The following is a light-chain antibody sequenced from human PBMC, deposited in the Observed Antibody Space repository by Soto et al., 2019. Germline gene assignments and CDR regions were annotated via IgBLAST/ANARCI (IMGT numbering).Light chain of an antibody. CDR2: GAS. V-gene: IGKV3-15*01. Sequence: EIVMTQSPATLSVSPGERATLSCRASQSVSSNLGWYQQKPGQAPRLLIYGASTRATAIPARFSGSGSGTEFTLTISSLQSEDFAVYYCQQYNNWPYTFGQGTKVDIK. J-gene: IGKJ2*01. CDR3: QQYNNWPYT. CDR1: QSVSSN.